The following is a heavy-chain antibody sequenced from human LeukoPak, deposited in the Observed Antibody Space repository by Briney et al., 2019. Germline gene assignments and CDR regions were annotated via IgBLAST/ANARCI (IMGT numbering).Heavy chain of an antibody. CDR3: ARRPAGTRTFDY. CDR2: IYGADYTT. D-gene: IGHD1-7*01. CDR1: GYSFTSYW. V-gene: IGHV5-51*01. J-gene: IGHJ4*02. Sequence: KVGEALKISCKGSGYSFTSYWIGWVRQMPGKGLEWMGVIYGADYTTIYSPPFHGQITISADKSISTAYLQWTSLKASDTAMYYCARRPAGTRTFDYWGQGALVTVSS.